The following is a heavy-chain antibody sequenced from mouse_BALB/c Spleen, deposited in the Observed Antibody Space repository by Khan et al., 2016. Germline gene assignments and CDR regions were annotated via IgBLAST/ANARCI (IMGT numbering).Heavy chain of an antibody. V-gene: IGHV3-1*02. CDR1: GYSITSGYS. Sequence: EVQLQESGPDLVKPSQSLSLTCTVTGYSITSGYSWHWIRQFPGNKLEWMGYIHYSGSTNYNPSLKSRIFITRDTSKNQFFLQLNSVTTEDTATXYYSSYGYYAIDYWGQGTSVTVSS. D-gene: IGHD1-1*02. CDR2: IHYSGST. CDR3: SSYGYYAIDY. J-gene: IGHJ4*01.